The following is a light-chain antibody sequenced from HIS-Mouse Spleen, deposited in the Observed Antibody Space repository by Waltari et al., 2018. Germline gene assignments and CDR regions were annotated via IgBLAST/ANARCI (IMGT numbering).Light chain of an antibody. CDR3: CSYAGSSTYV. CDR1: SSDVGSYNL. J-gene: IGLJ1*01. V-gene: IGLV2-23*01. CDR2: EGS. Sequence: QSALTQPASVSGSPGQSITISCTGTSSDVGSYNLVSWSQQHPGKAPKLMSYEGSKRPSGVSNRFSGSKSRNTASLTISGLQAEDEADYYCCSYAGSSTYVFGTGTKVTVL.